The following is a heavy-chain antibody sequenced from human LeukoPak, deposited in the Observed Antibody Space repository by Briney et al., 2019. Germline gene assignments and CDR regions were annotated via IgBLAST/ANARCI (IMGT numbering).Heavy chain of an antibody. CDR2: IDPSDSDI. J-gene: IGHJ4*02. D-gene: IGHD2-2*01. V-gene: IGHV5-51*01. Sequence: GESLKISCKGSGYSFTSYWIGWVRQMSGKGLEWIGIIDPSDSDITYSPSFQGRVPISADKSIGTAYLQWSSLEASDTAMYYCARLSVLVPCSTTICPPGSIIYSGQGTLVTVSS. CDR3: ARLSVLVPCSTTICPPGSIIY. CDR1: GYSFTSYW.